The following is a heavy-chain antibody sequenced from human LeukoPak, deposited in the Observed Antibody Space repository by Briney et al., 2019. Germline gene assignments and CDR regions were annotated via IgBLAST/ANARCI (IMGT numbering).Heavy chain of an antibody. J-gene: IGHJ4*02. CDR3: ARVHTNYGGTGYTDY. V-gene: IGHV3-21*01. CDR2: ISSSSSYI. D-gene: IGHD4-23*01. CDR1: GFTFSSYS. Sequence: GGSLRLSCAASGFTFSSYSMNWVRQAPGKGLEWVSSISSSSSYIYYADSVKGRFTISRDNAKNSLYLQMNSLRAEDTAVYYCARVHTNYGGTGYTDYWGQGTLVTVSS.